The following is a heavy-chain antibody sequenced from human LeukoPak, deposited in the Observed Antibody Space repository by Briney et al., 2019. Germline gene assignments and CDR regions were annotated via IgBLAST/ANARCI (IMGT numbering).Heavy chain of an antibody. V-gene: IGHV3-30-3*01. CDR2: ISYDGSNK. Sequence: GGSLRLSCAASGFTFSSYAMHWVRQAPGKGLEWVAVISYDGSNKYYADSVKGRFTISRDNSKNTLYLQMNSLRAEDTAVYYCARVHGDIVVVPAAPQAYRGQGTLVTVSS. J-gene: IGHJ4*02. D-gene: IGHD2-2*01. CDR3: ARVHGDIVVVPAAPQAY. CDR1: GFTFSSYA.